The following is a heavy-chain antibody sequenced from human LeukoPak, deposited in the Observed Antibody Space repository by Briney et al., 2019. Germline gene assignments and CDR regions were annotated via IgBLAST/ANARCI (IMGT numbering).Heavy chain of an antibody. CDR1: GFTFSSYA. V-gene: IGHV3-23*01. CDR3: AKGMDVGTMIVVPYYMDV. Sequence: GGSLRLSCAASGFTFSSYAMNWVRQAPGKGLEWVSAISGSGGSTYYADSVKGRFTISRDNSKNTLYLQMNSLRAEDTAVYYCAKGMDVGTMIVVPYYMDVWGKGTTVTVSS. J-gene: IGHJ6*03. D-gene: IGHD3-22*01. CDR2: ISGSGGST.